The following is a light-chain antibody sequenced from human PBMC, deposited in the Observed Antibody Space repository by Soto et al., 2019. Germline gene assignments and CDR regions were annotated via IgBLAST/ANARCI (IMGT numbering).Light chain of an antibody. CDR2: ASS. Sequence: EIVLTQSPGTLSLSPGEIATLSCRASQSVTSYLAWYQQKPGQAPRLLIYASSTRATGIPDRFSGGGSGTDFTLPISRLEPEDFAVYYCQQYSTSQTFGQGTVLEI. CDR3: QQYSTSQT. CDR1: QSVTSY. V-gene: IGKV3-20*01. J-gene: IGKJ1*01.